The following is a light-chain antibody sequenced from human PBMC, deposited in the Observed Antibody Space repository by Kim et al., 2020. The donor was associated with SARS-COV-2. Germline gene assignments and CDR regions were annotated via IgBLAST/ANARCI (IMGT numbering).Light chain of an antibody. V-gene: IGKV1-39*01. CDR2: AAS. Sequence: ASVGDRVTIACRASQSISTYLNWYQQKPGKAPNLLIYAASSLQSGVPSRFSGSGSGTDFTLSISSLQPEDFATYYCQQSHTAPLLTFGGGTKLEI. CDR3: QQSHTAPLLT. CDR1: QSISTY. J-gene: IGKJ4*01.